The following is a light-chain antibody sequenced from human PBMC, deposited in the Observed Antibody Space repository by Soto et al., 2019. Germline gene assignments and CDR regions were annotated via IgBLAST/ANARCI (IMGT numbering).Light chain of an antibody. CDR2: DAS. Sequence: EILLTQSPATLSLSPGERATLSCRASQSVRSSLAWYQQKPGQAPRLLIYDASNRATGIPGRFSGSGSGTDFTLTISNLEPEDCAVYYCQQRSSWPWTFGQGAKVEIK. J-gene: IGKJ1*01. V-gene: IGKV3-11*01. CDR1: QSVRSS. CDR3: QQRSSWPWT.